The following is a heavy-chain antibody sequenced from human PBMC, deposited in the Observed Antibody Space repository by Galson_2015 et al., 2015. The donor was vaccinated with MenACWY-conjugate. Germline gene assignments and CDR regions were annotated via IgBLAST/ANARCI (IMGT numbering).Heavy chain of an antibody. CDR2: ITSDGSGT. V-gene: IGHV3-74*01. CDR3: ARDSWGGTDY. D-gene: IGHD7-27*01. Sequence: SLRLSCAASGFTFSSSWMHWVRQAPGKGLVWVSRITSDGSGTGYADSVKGRFTISRDNAKNMVYLQMNSLRAEDTAIYYCARDSWGGTDYGGQGTQVTVSS. J-gene: IGHJ4*01. CDR1: GFTFSSSW.